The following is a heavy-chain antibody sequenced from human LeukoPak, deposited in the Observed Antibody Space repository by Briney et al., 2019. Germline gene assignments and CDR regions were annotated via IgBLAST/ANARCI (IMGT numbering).Heavy chain of an antibody. CDR1: GFTFSSYS. D-gene: IGHD2-15*01. CDR3: ARSRYCSGGSCYSKTGDYFQH. V-gene: IGHV3-21*01. Sequence: GGSLRLSCAASGFTFSSYSMNWVRQAPGKGLEWVSSISSSSSYIYYADSVKGRFTISRDNAKNSLYLQMNSLRAEDTAVYYCARSRYCSGGSCYSKTGDYFQHWGQGTLVTVSS. CDR2: ISSSSSYI. J-gene: IGHJ1*01.